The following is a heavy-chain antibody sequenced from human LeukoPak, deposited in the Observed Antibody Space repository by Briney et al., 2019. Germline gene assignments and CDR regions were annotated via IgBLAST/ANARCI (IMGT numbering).Heavy chain of an antibody. Sequence: SETLSLTCTVSGGSISSYYWSWIRQPPGKGLEWIGYIYYSGSTNYNPSLKSRVTISVDTSKNQFSLKLSSVTAADTAVYHCARVYPRSTYFDYWGQGTLVTVSS. J-gene: IGHJ4*02. D-gene: IGHD2-2*01. CDR1: GGSISSYY. CDR2: IYYSGST. V-gene: IGHV4-59*01. CDR3: ARVYPRSTYFDY.